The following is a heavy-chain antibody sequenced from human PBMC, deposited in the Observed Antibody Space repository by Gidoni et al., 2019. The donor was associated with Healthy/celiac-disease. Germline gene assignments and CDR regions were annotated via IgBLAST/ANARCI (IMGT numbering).Heavy chain of an antibody. CDR3: ATRSPRIAVAGKRGFDY. D-gene: IGHD6-19*01. J-gene: IGHJ4*02. Sequence: QLQLQQWGSGLLKPSETLSLTRAVYGGSFSGYSWSWIRQPPGKGREWIGVINHSGSTNYNPSLNSRVTISVDTSKNQFSLKLSSVTAADTAVYYCATRSPRIAVAGKRGFDYWGQGTLVTVSS. CDR2: INHSGST. CDR1: GGSFSGYS. V-gene: IGHV4-34*01.